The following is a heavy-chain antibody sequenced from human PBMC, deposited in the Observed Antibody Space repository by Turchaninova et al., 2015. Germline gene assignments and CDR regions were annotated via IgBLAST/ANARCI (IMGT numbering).Heavy chain of an antibody. CDR2: SRIKGSDYST. Sequence: EVQLVDSGGGLVQPGGSLSLSCAVSGFIFSDHYMDWFRQDPGKGLEWVARSRIKGSDYSTEYAASVKGRFSISRDDSLSTLYLQMNGLKTDDTALYFGARASPATRYFDYWGQGVLLTVSS. D-gene: IGHD6-6*01. J-gene: IGHJ4*02. CDR3: ARASPATRYFDY. V-gene: IGHV3-72*01. CDR1: GFIFSDHY.